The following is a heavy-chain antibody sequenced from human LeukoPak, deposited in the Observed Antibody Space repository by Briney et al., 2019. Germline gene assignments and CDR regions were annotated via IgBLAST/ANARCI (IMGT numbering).Heavy chain of an antibody. CDR1: GFTFSIYG. Sequence: GGSLRLSCSASGFTFSIYGMHWVRPAPGKGLEWVAFIRYDGSNKYYADSVKGRFTISRDNSKSTLYLQMNTLRAEDTAVYYCAKDPGGYSNYLDYWGQGTLITVSS. V-gene: IGHV3-30*02. J-gene: IGHJ4*02. CDR2: IRYDGSNK. D-gene: IGHD4-11*01. CDR3: AKDPGGYSNYLDY.